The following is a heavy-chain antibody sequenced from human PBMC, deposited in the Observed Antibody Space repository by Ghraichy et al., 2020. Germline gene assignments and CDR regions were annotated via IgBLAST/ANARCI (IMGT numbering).Heavy chain of an antibody. CDR3: ARAQFGIAAAGIVDY. V-gene: IGHV4-30-2*01. J-gene: IGHJ4*02. Sequence: SETLSLTCAVSGGSISSGGYSWSWIRQPPGKGLEWIGYIYHSGSTYYNPSLKSRVTISVDRSKNQFSLKLSSVTAADTAVYYCARAQFGIAAAGIVDYWDQGTLVTVSS. D-gene: IGHD6-13*01. CDR2: IYHSGST. CDR1: GGSISSGGYS.